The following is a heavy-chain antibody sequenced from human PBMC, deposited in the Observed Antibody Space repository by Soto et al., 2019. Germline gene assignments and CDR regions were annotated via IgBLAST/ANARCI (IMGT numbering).Heavy chain of an antibody. CDR3: AKDAVAPITIFGVVSREFDY. CDR2: ISYDGSNK. Sequence: GGSLRLSCAASGFTFSSYGMHWVRQAPGKGLEWVAVISYDGSNKYYADSVKGRFTISRDNSKNTLYLQMNSLRAEDTAVYYCAKDAVAPITIFGVVSREFDYWGQGTLVTVSS. V-gene: IGHV3-30*18. J-gene: IGHJ4*02. D-gene: IGHD3-3*01. CDR1: GFTFSSYG.